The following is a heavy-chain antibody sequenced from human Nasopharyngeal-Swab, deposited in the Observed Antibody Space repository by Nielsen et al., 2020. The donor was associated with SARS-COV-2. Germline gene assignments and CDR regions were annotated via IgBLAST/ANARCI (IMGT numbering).Heavy chain of an antibody. D-gene: IGHD6-19*01. J-gene: IGHJ4*02. V-gene: IGHV3-9*01. CDR1: GFTFDNYA. Sequence: GGSLRLSCAASGFTFDNYAMHWVRQAPGKGLEWVSGISWNRGSIGYADSVKGRFTISRDNAKNSLYLQMNSLRAEDTALYYCAKTIYVVSSGWYAFEYWGQGTLVTVSS. CDR2: ISWNRGSI. CDR3: AKTIYVVSSGWYAFEY.